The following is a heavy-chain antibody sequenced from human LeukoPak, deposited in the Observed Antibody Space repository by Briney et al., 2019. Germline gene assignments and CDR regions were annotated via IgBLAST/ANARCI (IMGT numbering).Heavy chain of an antibody. J-gene: IGHJ5*02. D-gene: IGHD2-2*02. CDR2: ISAYNGNT. CDR1: GYTFTSYG. Sequence: GASVKVSCKASGYTFTSYGISWVRQAPGQGLEWMGWISAYNGNTNYAQKLQDRVTMTTDTSTSTAYMELRSLRSDDTAVYYCARDGLRGIVVVPAAIQGYNWFDPWGQGTLVTVSS. CDR3: ARDGLRGIVVVPAAIQGYNWFDP. V-gene: IGHV1-18*01.